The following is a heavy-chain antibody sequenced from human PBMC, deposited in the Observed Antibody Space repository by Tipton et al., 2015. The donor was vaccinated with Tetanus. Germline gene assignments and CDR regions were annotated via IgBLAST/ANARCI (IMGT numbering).Heavy chain of an antibody. Sequence: TLSLTCTVSGGSISSYYWSWIRQPAGKGLEWIGRIYTSEGTNYNPSLKSRLTMSVDTSKIQFSLKVTSVTAADTAVYYCARLSSSANDAHVFDIWGQGTMVTVSS. D-gene: IGHD3-22*01. CDR2: IYTSEGT. CDR3: ARLSSSANDAHVFDI. V-gene: IGHV4-4*07. CDR1: GGSISSYY. J-gene: IGHJ3*02.